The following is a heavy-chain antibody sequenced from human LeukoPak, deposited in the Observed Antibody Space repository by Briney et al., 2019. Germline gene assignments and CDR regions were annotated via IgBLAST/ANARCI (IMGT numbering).Heavy chain of an antibody. D-gene: IGHD2-8*02. CDR1: GFTFSNYA. Sequence: GGSLRLSCAASGFTFSNYAMSWVRQAPGKGLEWVSAISGSGDNTYYADSVRGRFTISRDNSKSTLSLQMNSLRAEDTAIYYCATYRQVLLPFESWGQGTLVTVSS. CDR3: ATYRQVLLPFES. V-gene: IGHV3-23*01. J-gene: IGHJ4*02. CDR2: ISGSGDNT.